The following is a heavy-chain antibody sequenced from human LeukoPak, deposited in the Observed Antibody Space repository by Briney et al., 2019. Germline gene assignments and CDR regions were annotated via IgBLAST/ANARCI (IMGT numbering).Heavy chain of an antibody. V-gene: IGHV4-61*02. CDR3: ASSGLGYCSSTSCLVDY. D-gene: IGHD2-2*01. CDR1: GGSISSGSYY. J-gene: IGHJ4*02. CDR2: IYTSGST. Sequence: PSETLSLTCSVSGGSISSGSYYWSWIRQPAGKGLEWIGRIYTSGSTNYNPSLKSRVTISVDTSKNQFSLKLSSVTAADTAVYYCASSGLGYCSSTSCLVDYWGQGTLVTVSS.